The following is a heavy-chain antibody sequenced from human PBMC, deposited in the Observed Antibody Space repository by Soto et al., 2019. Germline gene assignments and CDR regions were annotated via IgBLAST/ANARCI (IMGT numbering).Heavy chain of an antibody. Sequence: QVQLVQSGAEVKKPGSSVKVSCKASGGTFSSYAISWVRQAPGQGLEWMGGIIPIFGTANYAQKFQGTVTSSAAESTSTAYTERSSLRDEETAVYYSARHVPAARGYYRRTVWGQGTTVTASS. J-gene: IGHJ6*02. CDR1: GGTFSSYA. CDR2: IIPIFGTA. V-gene: IGHV1-69*12. D-gene: IGHD2-2*01. CDR3: ARHVPAARGYYRRTV.